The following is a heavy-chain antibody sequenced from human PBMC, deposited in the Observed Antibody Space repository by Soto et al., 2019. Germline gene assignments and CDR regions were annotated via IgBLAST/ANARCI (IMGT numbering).Heavy chain of an antibody. Sequence: GASVKVSCKASGYTFTSYGISWVRQAPGQELEWMGWISAYNGNTNYAQKLQGRGTMTTDTSTSTAYLELRSLRSDDTAVYYCARVGVLYYYDSSGYSYYFDYWGQGTLVTVSS. CDR1: GYTFTSYG. CDR2: ISAYNGNT. CDR3: ARVGVLYYYDSSGYSYYFDY. D-gene: IGHD3-22*01. V-gene: IGHV1-18*01. J-gene: IGHJ4*02.